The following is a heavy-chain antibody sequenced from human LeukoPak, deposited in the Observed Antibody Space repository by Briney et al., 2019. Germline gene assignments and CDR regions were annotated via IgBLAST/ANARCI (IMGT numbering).Heavy chain of an antibody. J-gene: IGHJ6*03. Sequence: SVKVSXKASGGTFSSYAISWVRQAPGQGLEWIGGIIPIFGTANYAQKFQGRVTITADESTSTAYMELSSLRSEDTAVYYCARDRWVIVPAAIGDYYYYYYMDVWGKGTTVTVSS. V-gene: IGHV1-69*01. CDR3: ARDRWVIVPAAIGDYYYYYYMDV. CDR1: GGTFSSYA. CDR2: IIPIFGTA. D-gene: IGHD2-2*02.